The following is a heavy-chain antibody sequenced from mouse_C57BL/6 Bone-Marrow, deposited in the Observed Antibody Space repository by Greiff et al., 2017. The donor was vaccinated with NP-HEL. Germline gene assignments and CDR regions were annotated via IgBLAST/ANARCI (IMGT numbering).Heavy chain of an antibody. CDR2: IDPSDSYT. Sequence: QVQLQQPGAELVMPGASVKLSCKASGYTFTSYWMHWVKQRPGQGLEWIGEIDPSDSYTNYNQKFKGKSTLTVDKSSSPAYMQLSSLTSEDSAVYYCARGAWFAYWGQGTLVTVSA. J-gene: IGHJ3*01. CDR3: ARGAWFAY. V-gene: IGHV1-69*01. CDR1: GYTFTSYW.